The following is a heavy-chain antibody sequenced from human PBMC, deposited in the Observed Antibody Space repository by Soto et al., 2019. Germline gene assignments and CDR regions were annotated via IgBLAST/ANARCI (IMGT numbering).Heavy chain of an antibody. Sequence: SETLSLTYTVSGGSISSRSYYWGWIRQPPGKGLEWIGSIYCSGSTYYNPSLKSRVTISVDTSKNQFSLKLSSVTAADTAVYYCARGLVADDAFDIWGQGTMVTVSS. CDR1: GGSISSRSYY. J-gene: IGHJ3*02. CDR2: IYCSGST. V-gene: IGHV4-39*07. D-gene: IGHD3-22*01. CDR3: ARGLVADDAFDI.